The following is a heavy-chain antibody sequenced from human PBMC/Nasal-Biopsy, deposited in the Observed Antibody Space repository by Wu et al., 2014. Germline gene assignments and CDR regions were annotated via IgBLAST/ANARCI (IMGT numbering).Heavy chain of an antibody. J-gene: IGHJ6*04. Sequence: LRLSCAASGFTFNTYAMSWVRQAPGKGLEWVSTINEGGHSTYYADSVTGRFSISRDNSNNTLYLQMNSLRAEDTAVYYCAKDLKIHHFGVIIHAMDVWGPKGPRSPSPQ. D-gene: IGHD3-10*01. CDR2: INEGGHST. CDR1: GFTFNTYA. V-gene: IGHV3-23*01. CDR3: AKDLKIHHFGVIIHAMDV.